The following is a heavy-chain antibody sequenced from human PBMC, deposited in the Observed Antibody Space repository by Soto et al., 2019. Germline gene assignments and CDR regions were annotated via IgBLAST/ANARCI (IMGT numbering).Heavy chain of an antibody. D-gene: IGHD3-9*01. V-gene: IGHV3-23*01. CDR1: GFTFSNYA. CDR2: IHTSGYDSDT. J-gene: IGHJ5*02. Sequence: EVQLLESGGGLVQPGGALRLSCAASGFTFSNYAMSWVRQAPGKGLEWVSAIHTSGYDSDTYYADSVKGRFTISRDNSKNTLYLQMNSLRAEYTALYYCAILPTGYANWFGPWGQGTLVTVSS. CDR3: AILPTGYANWFGP.